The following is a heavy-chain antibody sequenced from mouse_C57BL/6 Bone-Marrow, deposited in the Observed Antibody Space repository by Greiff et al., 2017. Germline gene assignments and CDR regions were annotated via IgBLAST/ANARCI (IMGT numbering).Heavy chain of an antibody. CDR1: GFTFSSYA. J-gene: IGHJ3*01. D-gene: IGHD1-1*01. Sequence: EVKLVESGGGLVKPGGSLKLSCAASGFTFSSYAMSWVRQTPEKRLEWVATISDGGSYTYYPDNVKGRFTISSDTAKNNLYLQMSHLKSEATAMYYCARDPYYYGSSPWFAYWGQGTLVTVSA. V-gene: IGHV5-4*01. CDR3: ARDPYYYGSSPWFAY. CDR2: ISDGGSYT.